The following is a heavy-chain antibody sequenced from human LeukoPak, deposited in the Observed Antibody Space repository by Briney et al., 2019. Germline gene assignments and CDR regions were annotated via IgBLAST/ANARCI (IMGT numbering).Heavy chain of an antibody. J-gene: IGHJ4*02. CDR1: GGSISSYY. CDR3: AGDSIRVVATDYFDY. CDR2: IYTSGST. Sequence: SETLSLACTVSGGSISSYYWSWIRQPAGKGLEWIGRIYTSGSTNYNPSLKSRVTMSVDTSKNQFSLKLSSVTAADTAVYYCAGDSIRVVATDYFDYWGQGTLVTVSS. D-gene: IGHD5-12*01. V-gene: IGHV4-4*07.